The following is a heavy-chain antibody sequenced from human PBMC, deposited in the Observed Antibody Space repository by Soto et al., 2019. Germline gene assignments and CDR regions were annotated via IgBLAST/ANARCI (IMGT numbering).Heavy chain of an antibody. CDR1: RYIFTGYY. V-gene: IGHV1-2*02. CDR2: INPNSGDT. Sequence: ASVKVSCKTSRYIFTGYYMHWVRQAPGQGLEWMGWINPNSGDTNYAQRFKGRVSMTSDTSINTAYLELSRLRPGDTAVFFCARSHSAYHYHAMDAWGQGTTVTVS. CDR3: ARSHSAYHYHAMDA. J-gene: IGHJ6*02.